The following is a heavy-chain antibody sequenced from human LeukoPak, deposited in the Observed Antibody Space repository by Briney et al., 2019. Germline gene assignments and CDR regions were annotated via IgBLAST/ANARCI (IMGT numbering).Heavy chain of an antibody. CDR1: GFTFSTYA. D-gene: IGHD1-1*01. CDR3: AKASWVSNVDAVL. V-gene: IGHV3-23*01. CDR2: LRGNGDT. Sequence: PGGSLRLSCVASGFTFSTYAMSWVREAPARGLEWVSSLRGNGDTFYAESVKGRFTLSRDESRNMVFLHLNKLRVEDTAIYYCAKASWVSNVDAVLWGQGTVVTVSS. J-gene: IGHJ4*02.